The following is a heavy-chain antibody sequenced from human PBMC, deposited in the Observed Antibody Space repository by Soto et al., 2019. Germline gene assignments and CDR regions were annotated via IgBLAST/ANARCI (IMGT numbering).Heavy chain of an antibody. Sequence: GGSLRLSCVASGFSVSNSYMSWVRQAPGKGLEWVSVIYSGGSTYYADSVKGRFTISRDNAKNSLYLQMNSLRAEDTAVYYCARARGLMYGSGSYYNEYYYYGMDVWGQGTTVTVSS. CDR1: GFSVSNSY. D-gene: IGHD3-10*01. CDR3: ARARGLMYGSGSYYNEYYYYGMDV. V-gene: IGHV3-53*01. CDR2: IYSGGST. J-gene: IGHJ6*02.